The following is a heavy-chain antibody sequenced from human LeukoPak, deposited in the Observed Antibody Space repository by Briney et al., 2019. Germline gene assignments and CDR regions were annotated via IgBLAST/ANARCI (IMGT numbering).Heavy chain of an antibody. D-gene: IGHD4-11*01. V-gene: IGHV4-34*01. CDR2: INHSGST. J-gene: IGHJ4*02. Sequence: PSETLSLTXAVYGGSFSGYYWSWLRQPPGKGLEWIGEINHSGSTNYNPSLKSRVTISVDTSKNQFSLKLSSVTAADTAVYYCVRGGIYSNYFDYWGQGTLVTVSS. CDR1: GGSFSGYY. CDR3: VRGGIYSNYFDY.